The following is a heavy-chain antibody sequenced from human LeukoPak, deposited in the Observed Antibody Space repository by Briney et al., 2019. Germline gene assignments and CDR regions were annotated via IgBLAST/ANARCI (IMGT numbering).Heavy chain of an antibody. CDR3: ARGWATTWDYYYGMDV. V-gene: IGHV4-34*01. J-gene: IGHJ6*02. Sequence: PSETLSLTCAVYGGSFSGYYWSWIRQPPGKGLEWIGVINHSGSTNYNPSLKSRVTISVDTSKNQFSLKLSSVTAADTAVYYCARGWATTWDYYYGMDVWGQGTTVTVSS. D-gene: IGHD1-26*01. CDR2: INHSGST. CDR1: GGSFSGYY.